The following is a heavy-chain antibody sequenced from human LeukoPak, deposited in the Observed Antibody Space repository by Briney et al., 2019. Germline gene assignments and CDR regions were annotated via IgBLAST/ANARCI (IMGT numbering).Heavy chain of an antibody. V-gene: IGHV5-51*01. J-gene: IGHJ4*02. D-gene: IGHD6-13*01. Sequence: PGASLQISCEGSGYIFTSYWIGWVRPLPGKGLEWMVIIYPGDSDTRYSPSFQGQVIISADKSISTAYLQWSSLEASDTAIYYCARNSGRSSSPCFDYWGQGTLVTVSS. CDR3: ARNSGRSSSPCFDY. CDR2: IYPGDSDT. CDR1: GYIFTSYW.